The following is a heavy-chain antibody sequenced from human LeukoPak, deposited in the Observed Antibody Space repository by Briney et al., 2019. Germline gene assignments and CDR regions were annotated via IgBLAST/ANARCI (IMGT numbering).Heavy chain of an antibody. CDR3: ARVGDCSGGTCYYHYYMDV. V-gene: IGHV4-59*01. D-gene: IGHD2-15*01. Sequence: SETLSLTCTVSGDSISDYYWTWIRQTPEKGLEWIGYIHHSGHTYYNPSLKSRVTISVDMSKNQFSLSLISVTAADTAVYYCARVGDCSGGTCYYHYYMDVWGKGTTVTVSS. J-gene: IGHJ6*03. CDR1: GDSISDYY. CDR2: IHHSGHT.